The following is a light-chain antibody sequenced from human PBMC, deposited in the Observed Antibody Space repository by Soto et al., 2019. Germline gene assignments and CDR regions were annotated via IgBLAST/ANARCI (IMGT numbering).Light chain of an antibody. J-gene: IGKJ1*01. CDR1: QSVSSW. CDR2: KAS. CDR3: QQYXSYPWT. Sequence: DIQMTQSPSTLSASVGDRVTITCRASQSVSSWLAWFQQKPGKAPKFLIYKASSLESGAPSRFSGSGSGTEFTLTIXSLQPDDFXXXYXQQYXSYPWTFGQGTKVEIK. V-gene: IGKV1-5*03.